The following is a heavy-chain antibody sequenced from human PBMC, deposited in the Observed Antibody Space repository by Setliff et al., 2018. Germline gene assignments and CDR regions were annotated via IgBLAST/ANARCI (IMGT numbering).Heavy chain of an antibody. Sequence: GESLKISCKGSGYSFTNYWIGWVRQMPGKGLEWMGFIYPGDSDTRYSPSFQGQVTISADKSISTAYLQWSSLKASDTAMYYCARQAIFGSDAFDIWGQGTTVTVS. V-gene: IGHV5-51*01. CDR2: IYPGDSDT. J-gene: IGHJ3*02. CDR3: ARQAIFGSDAFDI. CDR1: GYSFTNYW. D-gene: IGHD3-3*01.